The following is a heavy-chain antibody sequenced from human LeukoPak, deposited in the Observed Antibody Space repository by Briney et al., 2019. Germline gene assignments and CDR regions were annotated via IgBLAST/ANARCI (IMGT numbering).Heavy chain of an antibody. D-gene: IGHD3-9*01. V-gene: IGHV3-7*01. CDR1: GFTFSSYW. Sequence: GSLRLSCAASGFTFSSYWMSWVRRAPGKGLEWVANIKQDGSEKYYVDSVKGRFTISRDNAKNSMYLQMNSLRAEDTAVYYCARDLFFYDILTGYYNPLFDYWGQGTLVTVSS. J-gene: IGHJ4*02. CDR3: ARDLFFYDILTGYYNPLFDY. CDR2: IKQDGSEK.